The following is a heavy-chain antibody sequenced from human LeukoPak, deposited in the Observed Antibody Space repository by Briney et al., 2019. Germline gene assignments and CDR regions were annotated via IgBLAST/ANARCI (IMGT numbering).Heavy chain of an antibody. J-gene: IGHJ4*02. CDR1: GGSFTDFY. Sequence: SETLSLTCAVYGGSFTDFYWIWIRQPPGKGLEWIGELNHSGRPSYNSSLKSRVTISLDTSKNQFSLKVISVTAADTAVYYCASSTDYDFIGGLWAQGTLVTVSS. V-gene: IGHV4-34*01. CDR2: LNHSGRP. CDR3: ASSTDYDFIGGL. D-gene: IGHD3-3*01.